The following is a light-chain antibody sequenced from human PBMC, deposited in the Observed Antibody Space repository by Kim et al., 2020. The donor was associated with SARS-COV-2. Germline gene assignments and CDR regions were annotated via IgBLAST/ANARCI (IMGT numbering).Light chain of an antibody. J-gene: IGLJ1*01. CDR2: NNN. V-gene: IGLV1-44*01. CDR1: GSNSGRNT. CDR3: GAWDDSLNGFYV. Sequence: QRVTISGPGSGSNSGRNTVNWYQQLPGTTPKLLIYNNNQRPAGVPDRCSGSKSGTSASLAISGLQSEDEADYYCGAWDDSLNGFYVFGAGTKVTVL.